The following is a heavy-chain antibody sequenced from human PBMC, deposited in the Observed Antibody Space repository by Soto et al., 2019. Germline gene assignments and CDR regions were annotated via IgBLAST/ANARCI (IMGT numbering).Heavy chain of an antibody. CDR1: GGSFSGYY. D-gene: IGHD1-26*01. CDR3: AVKSGCYEQYGGSYPMDV. V-gene: IGHV4-34*01. CDR2: INHSGST. Sequence: SETLSLTCAVYGGSFSGYYWSWIRQPPGKGLEWIGEINHSGSTNYNPSLKSRVTISVDTSKNQFSLKLSSVTAADTAVYYCAVKSGCYEQYGGSYPMDVWGQGTTVTVSS. J-gene: IGHJ6*02.